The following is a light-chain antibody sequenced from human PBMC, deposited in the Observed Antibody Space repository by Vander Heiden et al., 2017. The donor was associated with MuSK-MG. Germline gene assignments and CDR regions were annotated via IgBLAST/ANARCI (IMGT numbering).Light chain of an antibody. CDR3: HQAPSLPRT. V-gene: IGKV1-12*01. CDR2: DGE. Sequence: DIQMTQSPPSLSASVGDRVTITCRARQRFAGWVAWYQQKPGTAPKLLIHDGEILDGVPSRFSDSGSGTDFTLTISSLQPEDSATSFCHQAPSLPRTFGPGTKLEIK. J-gene: IGKJ2*01. CDR1: QRFAGW.